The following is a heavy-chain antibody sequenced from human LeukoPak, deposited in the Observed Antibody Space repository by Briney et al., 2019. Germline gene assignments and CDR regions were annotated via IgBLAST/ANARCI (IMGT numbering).Heavy chain of an antibody. Sequence: GGSLRLSCAGSGFAFGTYAMSWVRQAPGMGLEWVSSISANGQATYYADSVEGRFTISRDTAKNSLFLQMNSLRAEDTAIYYCARDYFDSSDYPQTYYYYYMDVWGKGTTVTVSS. D-gene: IGHD3-22*01. V-gene: IGHV3-23*01. J-gene: IGHJ6*03. CDR2: ISANGQAT. CDR3: ARDYFDSSDYPQTYYYYYMDV. CDR1: GFAFGTYA.